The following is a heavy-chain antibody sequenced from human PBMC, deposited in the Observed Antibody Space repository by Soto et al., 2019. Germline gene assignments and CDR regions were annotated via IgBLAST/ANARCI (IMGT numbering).Heavy chain of an antibody. D-gene: IGHD5-18*01. J-gene: IGHJ6*02. V-gene: IGHV3-30-3*01. Sequence: LRLSCAASGFTFSSYAMHWVRQAPGKGPEWVAVISYDGSNKYYADSVKGRFTISRDNSKNTLYLQMNSLRAEDTAVYYCARRDTAMVNRYYYYYGMDVWGQGTTVTVSS. CDR3: ARRDTAMVNRYYYYYGMDV. CDR2: ISYDGSNK. CDR1: GFTFSSYA.